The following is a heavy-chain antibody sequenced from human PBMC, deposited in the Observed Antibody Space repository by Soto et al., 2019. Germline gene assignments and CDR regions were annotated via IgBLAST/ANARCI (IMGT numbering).Heavy chain of an antibody. J-gene: IGHJ4*02. Sequence: PSETLSLTCAVYGGSFSGYYWSWIRQPPGKGLEWIGYIYYSGSTNYNPSLKSRVTISVDTSKNQFSLKLSSVTAADTAVYYCATSEYYFDYWGQGTLVTVSS. CDR2: IYYSGST. CDR3: ATSEYYFDY. CDR1: GGSFSGYY. V-gene: IGHV4-59*01.